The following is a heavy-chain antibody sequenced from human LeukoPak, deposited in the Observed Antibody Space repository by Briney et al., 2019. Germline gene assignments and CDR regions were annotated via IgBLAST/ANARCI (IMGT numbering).Heavy chain of an antibody. CDR1: GGSFSGYY. Sequence: TSETLSLTCAVYGGSFSGYYWSWIRQPPGKGLEWIGEINHSGSTNYNPSLKSRVTISVDTSKNQFSLKLSSVTAADTAVYYCARGRAVVVTAIPKLFDYWGQGTLVTVSS. J-gene: IGHJ4*02. CDR3: ARGRAVVVTAIPKLFDY. V-gene: IGHV4-34*01. CDR2: INHSGST. D-gene: IGHD2-21*02.